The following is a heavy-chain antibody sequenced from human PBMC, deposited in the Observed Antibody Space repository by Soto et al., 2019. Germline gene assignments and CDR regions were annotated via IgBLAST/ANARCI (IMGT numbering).Heavy chain of an antibody. D-gene: IGHD1-26*01. CDR3: AKVLTNSGHKY. V-gene: IGHV3-64*04. CDR1: GFTFSSYA. Sequence: PGGSLRLACAASGFTFSSYAMHWVRQAPGKGLEYVSAISSNGGSTYYADSVKGRFTISRDNSKDTLYLQMNSLRAEDTAVYYCAKVLTNSGHKYWGQAILVTVSS. CDR2: ISSNGGST. J-gene: IGHJ4*02.